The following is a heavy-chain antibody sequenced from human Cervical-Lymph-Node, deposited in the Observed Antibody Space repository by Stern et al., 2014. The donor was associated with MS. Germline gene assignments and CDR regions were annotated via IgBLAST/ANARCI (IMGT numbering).Heavy chain of an antibody. J-gene: IGHJ4*02. V-gene: IGHV3-30-3*01. CDR2: VSYDGTQR. CDR1: GFTFSTYA. D-gene: IGHD3-10*01. Sequence: VQLVESGGGVVQPGRSLSLSCAASGFTFSTYAMHWVRQAPGKGLEWVPFVSYDGTQRNSTDSVKAPFTISRDNSKNTLYLHMNSLRDEDTAVCFCARGGRGVGLEYWGQGALVTVSS. CDR3: ARGGRGVGLEY.